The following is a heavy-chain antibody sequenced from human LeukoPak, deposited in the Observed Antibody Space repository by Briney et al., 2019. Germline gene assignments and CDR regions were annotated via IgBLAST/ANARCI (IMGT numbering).Heavy chain of an antibody. CDR1: GGSFSDYC. J-gene: IGHJ4*02. CDR2: INQSGTT. Sequence: PSETLSLTCAVYGGSFSDYCWSWIRQSPGRGLEWIGEINQSGTTDYNPSLKSRVIISIDTSKTQFSLKLSSVTAADTAVYYCARDYDSSGYYPFYWGRGTPVTVSS. D-gene: IGHD3-22*01. V-gene: IGHV4-34*01. CDR3: ARDYDSSGYYPFY.